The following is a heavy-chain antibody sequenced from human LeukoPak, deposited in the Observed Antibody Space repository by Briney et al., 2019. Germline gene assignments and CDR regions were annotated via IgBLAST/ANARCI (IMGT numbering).Heavy chain of an antibody. CDR1: GGSTSSGGNF. CDR3: AREGGYVERTLDS. V-gene: IGHV4-31*03. D-gene: IGHD3-10*02. J-gene: IGHJ4*02. CDR2: IYNSGRT. Sequence: PSETLSLTCTVSGGSTSSGGNFWTWIRQHPGKGLEWIGYIYNSGRTYYNPSLKSRVTISLDTSKNQFSLKLSSVTAADTAVYYCAREGGYVERTLDSWGQGTLVTVSP.